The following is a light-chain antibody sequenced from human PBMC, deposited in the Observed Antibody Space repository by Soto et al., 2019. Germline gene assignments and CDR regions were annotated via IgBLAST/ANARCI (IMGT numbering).Light chain of an antibody. V-gene: IGKV3-20*01. CDR1: QSVNSNY. CDR3: QQYSSSFT. J-gene: IGKJ5*01. Sequence: EIVLMQSPGTLSLSPGERATLSCRASQSVNSNYLAWYQQKLGQAPRLLIYGASSRVTGIPDRFSGSGSGTDFTLPISRLEPDDFAVYYCQQYSSSFTFGQGKRLEIK. CDR2: GAS.